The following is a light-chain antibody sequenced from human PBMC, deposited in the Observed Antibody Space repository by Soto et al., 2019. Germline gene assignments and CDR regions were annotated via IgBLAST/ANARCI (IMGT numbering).Light chain of an antibody. Sequence: EVVMTQSPATLSMSPGVSATLSCRASQTVSINLAWYQQTPRQAPRLLFYGASSRATGLPARFSGSGSGTDFPLTISRLQSEDFAVYYRHQYDYCPLTFGGGTKVDI. J-gene: IGKJ4*01. V-gene: IGKV3D-15*01. CDR3: HQYDYCPLT. CDR2: GAS. CDR1: QTVSIN.